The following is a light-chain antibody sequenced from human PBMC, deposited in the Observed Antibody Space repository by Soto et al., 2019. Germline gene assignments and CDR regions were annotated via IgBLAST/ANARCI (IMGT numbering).Light chain of an antibody. CDR3: QQYGGPVPWA. Sequence: EIVLTQSPDTLSLSPGETATLSCGASRIVSSSLAWYQQKPGQAPRLLIYGASTRAAGIPARFSGSGSGTDFTLTITRLEPEDFAVYYCQQYGGPVPWAFGQGTKVDIK. CDR2: GAS. J-gene: IGKJ1*01. V-gene: IGKV3-20*01. CDR1: RIVSSS.